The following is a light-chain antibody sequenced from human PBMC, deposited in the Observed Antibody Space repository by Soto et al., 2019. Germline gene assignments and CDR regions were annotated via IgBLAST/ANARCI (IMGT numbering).Light chain of an antibody. Sequence: DIQMTQSPSSLSASIGDRVTITCRASQNITRYLNWYQYKVGKAPRLLIYTASSLQTGVPSRFSGRGSGTDFTLTITSLQPAHFTSYYCQQSFSAPYSFGQGTTLEIK. CDR1: QNITRY. CDR2: TAS. CDR3: QQSFSAPYS. J-gene: IGKJ2*01. V-gene: IGKV1-39*01.